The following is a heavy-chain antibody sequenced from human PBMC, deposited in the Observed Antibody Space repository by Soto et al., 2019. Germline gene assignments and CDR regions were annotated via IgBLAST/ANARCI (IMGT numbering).Heavy chain of an antibody. V-gene: IGHV3-74*01. CDR3: ARDLNEYSSGWGDY. J-gene: IGHJ4*02. Sequence: EVQLVESGGGLVQPGGSLRLSCAASGFTFSTYWMHWVRQAPGKGLVWVSRIKSDGSVTSYADSVKGRFTISRDNAKNKLYLQMNSLRAEDTAVYYCARDLNEYSSGWGDYWGQGTLVTVSS. CDR2: IKSDGSVT. D-gene: IGHD6-19*01. CDR1: GFTFSTYW.